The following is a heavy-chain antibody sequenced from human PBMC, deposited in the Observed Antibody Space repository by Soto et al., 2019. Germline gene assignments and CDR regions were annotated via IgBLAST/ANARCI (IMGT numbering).Heavy chain of an antibody. V-gene: IGHV4-59*01. J-gene: IGHJ4*02. Sequence: SETLSLTCTVSGGSISSYYWSWIRQPPGKGLEWIGYIYYSGSTNYNPSLKSRVTISVDTSKNQFSLKLSSVTAADTAVYYCARAPSAGYSSSWYDYWGQGTLVTVSS. CDR1: GGSISSYY. CDR3: ARAPSAGYSSSWYDY. CDR2: IYYSGST. D-gene: IGHD6-13*01.